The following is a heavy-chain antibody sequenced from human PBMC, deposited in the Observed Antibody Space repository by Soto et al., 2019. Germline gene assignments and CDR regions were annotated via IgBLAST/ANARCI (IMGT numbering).Heavy chain of an antibody. CDR3: AKRNWGGWYFDL. Sequence: EVQLLESGGGLVQPGGSLRLSCAASGFTFSSYAMSWVRQAPGKGLEWVSVISGSGGSTYYADSVKGRFTISRDNSKNTLYLQINSLRAEDTAVYYCAKRNWGGWYFDLWGRGTLVTVSS. CDR1: GFTFSSYA. D-gene: IGHD7-27*01. J-gene: IGHJ2*01. CDR2: ISGSGGST. V-gene: IGHV3-23*01.